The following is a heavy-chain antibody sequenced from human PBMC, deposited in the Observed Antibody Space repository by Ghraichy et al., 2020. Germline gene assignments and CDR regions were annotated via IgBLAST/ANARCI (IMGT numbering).Heavy chain of an antibody. CDR2: IRYDGNNK. V-gene: IGHV3-30*02. Sequence: GGSLRLSCAASGFTFSSYGMHWVRQAPGKGLEWVASIRYDGNNKYYADSVKGRFTISRDNSKNTLYLQMNSLRAEDTAVYYCAKDPCAGRGGWFNCYYYYGMDVWGQGATVTVSS. D-gene: IGHD6-19*01. J-gene: IGHJ6*02. CDR1: GFTFSSYG. CDR3: AKDPCAGRGGWFNCYYYYGMDV.